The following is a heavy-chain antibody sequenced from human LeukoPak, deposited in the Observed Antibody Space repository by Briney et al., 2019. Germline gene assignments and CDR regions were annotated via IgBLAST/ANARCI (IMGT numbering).Heavy chain of an antibody. CDR3: ARQYYDILTGHFGY. Sequence: PGGSLRLSCAASGFTFDDYGMSWVRQAPGKGLEWVSVIYSGGSTYYADSVKGRFTISRDNSKNTLYLQMNSLRAEDTAVYYCARQYYDILTGHFGYWGQGTLVTVSS. V-gene: IGHV3-53*01. CDR1: GFTFDDYG. CDR2: IYSGGST. D-gene: IGHD3-9*01. J-gene: IGHJ4*02.